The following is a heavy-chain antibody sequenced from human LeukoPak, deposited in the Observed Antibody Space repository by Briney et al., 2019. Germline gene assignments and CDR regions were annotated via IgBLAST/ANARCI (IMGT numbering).Heavy chain of an antibody. Sequence: GGSLRLSCAASGFTFSNYWMHWVRQAPGKGLVWVSRINSDGSSTTSADSVKGRFTISRDNAKNTLYLQMNSLRAEDTAVYYCAKGEATVIDYWGQGTLVTVSS. V-gene: IGHV3-74*01. J-gene: IGHJ4*02. CDR1: GFTFSNYW. D-gene: IGHD4-17*01. CDR3: AKGEATVIDY. CDR2: INSDGSST.